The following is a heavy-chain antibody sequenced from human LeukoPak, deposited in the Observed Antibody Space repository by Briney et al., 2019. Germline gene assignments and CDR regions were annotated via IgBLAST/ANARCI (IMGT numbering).Heavy chain of an antibody. CDR2: IYYSGST. Sequence: SETLSLTCTVSGGSVSSGTYYWSWIRQPPGKGLEWIGYIYYSGSTNYNPSLKSRVTISVDTSKNQFSLKLSSVTAADTAVYSCARLRNYCSGGSCQLGFDYWGQGSLVTVSS. CDR1: GGSVSSGTYY. CDR3: ARLRNYCSGGSCQLGFDY. J-gene: IGHJ4*02. D-gene: IGHD2-15*01. V-gene: IGHV4-61*01.